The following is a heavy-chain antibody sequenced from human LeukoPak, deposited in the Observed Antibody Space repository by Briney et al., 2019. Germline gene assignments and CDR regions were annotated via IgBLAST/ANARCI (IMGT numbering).Heavy chain of an antibody. Sequence: ASVKVSCKASGYTFPSYDINWVRQATGQGLEWMGWMNPNSGNTGYAQKFQGRVTMTRNTSISTAYMELSSLRSEDTAVYYCARALLSWYYYYGMDVWGQGTTVTVSS. J-gene: IGHJ6*02. CDR1: GYTFPSYD. CDR3: ARALLSWYYYYGMDV. V-gene: IGHV1-8*01. CDR2: MNPNSGNT.